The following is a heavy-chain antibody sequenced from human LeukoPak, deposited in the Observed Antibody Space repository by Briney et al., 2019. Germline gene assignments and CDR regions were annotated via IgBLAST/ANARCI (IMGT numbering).Heavy chain of an antibody. D-gene: IGHD2-15*01. CDR3: AKDGAAWSKDF. V-gene: IGHV3-23*01. CDR2: IVGRGRKT. J-gene: IGHJ4*02. Sequence: PGGSLRLSCAASGSRFSEHDMTWVRQAPGKGLDWVSAIVGRGRKTFYADSVKGRFTISRDNSKNTLYLHLNSLRVEDSALYYCAKDGAAWSKDFWGQGTLVTVSS. CDR1: GSRFSEHD.